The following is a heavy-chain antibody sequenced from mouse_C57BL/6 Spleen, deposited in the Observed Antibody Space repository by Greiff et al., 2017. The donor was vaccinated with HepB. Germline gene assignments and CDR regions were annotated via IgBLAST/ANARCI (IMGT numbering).Heavy chain of an antibody. CDR1: GYTFTSYW. CDR3: ARNYDGYFDY. J-gene: IGHJ2*01. V-gene: IGHV1-52*01. D-gene: IGHD1-1*01. CDR2: IDPSDSET. Sequence: QVQLKQSGAELVRPGSSVKLSCKASGYTFTSYWMHWVKQRPIQGLEWIGNIDPSDSETHYNQKFKDKATLTVDKSSSTASMQLSSLTSEDSAVYYCARNYDGYFDYWGQGTTLTVSS.